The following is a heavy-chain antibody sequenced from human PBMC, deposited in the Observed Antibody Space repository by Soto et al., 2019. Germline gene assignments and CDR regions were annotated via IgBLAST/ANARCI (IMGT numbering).Heavy chain of an antibody. J-gene: IGHJ4*02. D-gene: IGHD5-12*01. V-gene: IGHV3-30*03. CDR3: ATTFYSGPD. Sequence: GGSLRLSCAASGFTFSNYGMHWVRQAPGKGLEWVAVIPYDGSKKYYADSVKGRFTISRDNSKNTLYLQMHSLRAEDTAAYYCATTFYSGPDWGQGTRVTVSS. CDR1: GFTFSNYG. CDR2: IPYDGSKK.